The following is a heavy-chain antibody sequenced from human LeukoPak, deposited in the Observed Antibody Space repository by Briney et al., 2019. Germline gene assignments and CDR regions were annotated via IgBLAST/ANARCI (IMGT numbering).Heavy chain of an antibody. Sequence: ASVKVSCKASGYTFTSYYMHWVRQAPGQGLEWMGWINPNSGGTYYAQKFQGGVTMTSDTSISTAYMELSRLRSDNTAVYYCARDLYGGTSATFDYWGQGTLVTVSS. D-gene: IGHD4-23*01. V-gene: IGHV1-2*02. CDR2: INPNSGGT. J-gene: IGHJ4*02. CDR3: ARDLYGGTSATFDY. CDR1: GYTFTSYY.